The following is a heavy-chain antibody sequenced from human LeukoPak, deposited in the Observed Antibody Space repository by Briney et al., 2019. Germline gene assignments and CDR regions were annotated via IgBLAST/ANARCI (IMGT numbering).Heavy chain of an antibody. Sequence: PSETLSLTCTVSGGSISSYYWSWIRQPPGKGLEWIGHIYYSGSTSYNPSLKSRVTISMDTSQNPFSLNLRLSSVTAADTAIYYCARDHGAKGDWYFGLWGRGTLVTVSS. CDR3: ARDHGAKGDWYFGL. CDR2: IYYSGST. CDR1: GGSISSYY. D-gene: IGHD4/OR15-4a*01. J-gene: IGHJ2*01. V-gene: IGHV4-59*01.